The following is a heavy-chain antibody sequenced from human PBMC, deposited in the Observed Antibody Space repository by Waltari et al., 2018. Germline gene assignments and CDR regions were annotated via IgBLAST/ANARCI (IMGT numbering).Heavy chain of an antibody. Sequence: EVQLVESGGGLVQHGGSLRLSCAASGFAFSSYGMNWVRQAPGKGLEWVSYISSSSSTIYYADSVKGRFTISRDNAKNSLYLQMNSLRAEDTAVYYCAGVGATPFDYWGQGTLVTVSS. V-gene: IGHV3-48*01. J-gene: IGHJ4*02. CDR2: ISSSSSTI. D-gene: IGHD1-26*01. CDR3: AGVGATPFDY. CDR1: GFAFSSYG.